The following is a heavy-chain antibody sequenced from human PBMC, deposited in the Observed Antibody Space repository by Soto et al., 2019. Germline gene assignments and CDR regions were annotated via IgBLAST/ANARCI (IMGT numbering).Heavy chain of an antibody. CDR3: ARGPISSVGPH. Sequence: QVQLVQSGAEVKKPGASVKVSCKASGYTFTSYYMHWVRQAPGQGLEWMGIINPSRGITSYAQKFQGRVTMTRDTSTSTVYMELSSLRFEDTAVYYCARGPISSVGPHWGQGTQVTVSS. J-gene: IGHJ1*01. CDR2: INPSRGIT. V-gene: IGHV1-46*01. CDR1: GYTFTSYY. D-gene: IGHD6-13*01.